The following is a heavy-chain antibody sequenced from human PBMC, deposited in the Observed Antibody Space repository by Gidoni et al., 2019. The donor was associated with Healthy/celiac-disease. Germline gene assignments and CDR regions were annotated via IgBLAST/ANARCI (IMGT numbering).Heavy chain of an antibody. CDR2: MNPNSGNT. CDR3: ARHLVPAANERVSWYYYGMDV. D-gene: IGHD2-2*01. V-gene: IGHV1-8*01. J-gene: IGHJ6*02. CDR1: GYTFTSYD. Sequence: QVQLVQSGAEVKKPGPSVKVSCKASGYTFTSYDINWVRQATGQGLEWMGWMNPNSGNTGYAQKFQGRVTMTRNTSISTAYMELSSLRSEDTAVYYCARHLVPAANERVSWYYYGMDVWGQGTTVTVSS.